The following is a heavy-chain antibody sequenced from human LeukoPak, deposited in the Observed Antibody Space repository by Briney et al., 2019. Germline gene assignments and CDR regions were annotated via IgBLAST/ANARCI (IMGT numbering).Heavy chain of an antibody. J-gene: IGHJ3*02. V-gene: IGHV4-59*01. CDR1: GGSISNYY. Sequence: SETLSLTCTVSGGSISNYYWSWIRQPPGKGLEWIGYIYYSGSTNYKSSLKSRVTISVDTSKNQFSLKLSSVTAADTAVYYCARDTRGDILTGAHAFDIRGQGTMVTVSS. CDR2: IYYSGST. CDR3: ARDTRGDILTGAHAFDI. D-gene: IGHD3-9*01.